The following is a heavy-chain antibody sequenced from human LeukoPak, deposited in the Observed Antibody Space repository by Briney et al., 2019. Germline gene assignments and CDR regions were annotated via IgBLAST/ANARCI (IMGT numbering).Heavy chain of an antibody. J-gene: IGHJ4*02. CDR1: GFTFSSYA. Sequence: GGSLRLSCAASGFTFSSYAMSWVRQAPGKGLEWVSTMTGSGGSTYYADSVKGRFTISRDNSKNTLYLQMNSLRAEDTAVYYCAKGRSSWSAFDYWGQGTLVTVSS. V-gene: IGHV3-23*01. CDR3: AKGRSSWSAFDY. D-gene: IGHD6-13*01. CDR2: MTGSGGST.